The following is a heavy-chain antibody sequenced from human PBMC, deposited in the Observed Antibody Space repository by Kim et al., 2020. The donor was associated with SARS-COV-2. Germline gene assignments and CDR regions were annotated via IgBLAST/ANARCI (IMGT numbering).Heavy chain of an antibody. J-gene: IGHJ6*02. CDR3: ARDPYSSSSYMDV. V-gene: IGHV3-11*05. CDR2: ISSSSSYT. D-gene: IGHD6-13*01. Sequence: GGSLRLSCAASGFTFSDYYMSWIRQAPGKGLEWVSYISSSSSYTNYADSVKGRFTISRDNAKNSLYLQMNSLRAEDTAVYYCARDPYSSSSYMDVWGQGTTVTVSS. CDR1: GFTFSDYY.